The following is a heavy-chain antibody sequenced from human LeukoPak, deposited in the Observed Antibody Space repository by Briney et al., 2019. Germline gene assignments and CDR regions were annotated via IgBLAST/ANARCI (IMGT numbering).Heavy chain of an antibody. CDR1: GFTFSSYA. V-gene: IGHV3-23*01. D-gene: IGHD2-2*01. CDR3: AEDHLSQYQLLWGYYYYYYGMDV. J-gene: IGHJ6*02. CDR2: ISGSGGST. Sequence: GGSLRLSCAASGFTFSSYAMSWVRQAPGKGLEWVSAISGSGGSTYYADSVKGRFTISRDNSKNTLYLQMNSLRAEDTAVYYCAEDHLSQYQLLWGYYYYYYGMDVWGQGTTVTVSS.